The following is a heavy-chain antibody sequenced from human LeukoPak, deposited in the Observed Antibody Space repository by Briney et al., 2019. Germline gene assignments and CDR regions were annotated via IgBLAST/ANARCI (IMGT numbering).Heavy chain of an antibody. Sequence: GGSLRLSCAASGFTFSSYAMSWVRQAPGKGLEWVSAISGSGGSTYYADSVKGRFTISRDNGKNSLYLQMNSLGDEDTAVYYCARDRDYAFDYWGQGTLVTVSS. D-gene: IGHD4-17*01. V-gene: IGHV3-23*01. CDR3: ARDRDYAFDY. J-gene: IGHJ4*02. CDR2: ISGSGGST. CDR1: GFTFSSYA.